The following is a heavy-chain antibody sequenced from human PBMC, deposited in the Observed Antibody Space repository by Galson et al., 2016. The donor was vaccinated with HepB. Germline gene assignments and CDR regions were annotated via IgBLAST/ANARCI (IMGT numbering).Heavy chain of an antibody. Sequence: SVKVSCKASGYTFTAFYMHWVRQAPGQGLEWMGWINPDSGGTNFAQKFRGRVTMTRDTSISTAYMELSSLTSDDMAVFFCAREPKLRYCSGGSCYGLDVWGQGTTVTVSS. J-gene: IGHJ6*02. D-gene: IGHD2-15*01. CDR1: GYTFTAFY. CDR2: INPDSGGT. CDR3: AREPKLRYCSGGSCYGLDV. V-gene: IGHV1-2*02.